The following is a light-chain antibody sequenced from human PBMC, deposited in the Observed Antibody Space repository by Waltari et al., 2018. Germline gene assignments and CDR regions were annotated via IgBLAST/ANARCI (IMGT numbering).Light chain of an antibody. J-gene: IGLJ2*01. Sequence: QSALTQPASMSGSTGQSITSACTGTSSDDVSWYQKLPDKAPQVIIYDVDKRSSGGSILFSGSKSGNPASLTISGLQAEDEADYFCSSHTRTNTLDMLFGGGTKVTVL. V-gene: IGLV2-14*03. CDR2: DVD. CDR3: SSHTRTNTLDML. CDR1: SSDD.